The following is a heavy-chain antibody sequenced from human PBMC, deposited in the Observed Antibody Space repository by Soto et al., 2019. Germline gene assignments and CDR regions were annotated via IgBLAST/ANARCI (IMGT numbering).Heavy chain of an antibody. J-gene: IGHJ4*02. V-gene: IGHV3-15*07. CDR1: GFTLSNNG. CDR2: IKSKTDGGTT. D-gene: IGHD3-22*01. Sequence: GGSLRLSCVASGFTLSNNGMHWVRQAPGKGLEWVGRIKSKTDGGTTDYAAPVKGRFTISRDVSKNTLYLQMNSLKTEDTAVYYCTTDPVTMIVVVPSSGWGQGTLVTVSS. CDR3: TTDPVTMIVVVPSSG.